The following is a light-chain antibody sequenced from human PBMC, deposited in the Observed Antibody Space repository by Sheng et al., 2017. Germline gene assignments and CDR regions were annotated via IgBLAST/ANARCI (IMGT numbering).Light chain of an antibody. V-gene: IGKV1-39*01. J-gene: IGKJ1*01. CDR3: QQSYSSPRA. Sequence: DIQLTQSPSSLSASVGDRVTMTCRASQNINNFLNWYQQKPGKAPKLLIYAASTLQSGVPSRFSGSGSGTDFTLTISSLQPEDSSTFYCQQSYSSPRAFGQGTNGGN. CDR2: AAS. CDR1: QNINNF.